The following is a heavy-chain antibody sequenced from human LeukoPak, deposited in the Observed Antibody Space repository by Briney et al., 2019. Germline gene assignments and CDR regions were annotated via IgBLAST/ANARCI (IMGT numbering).Heavy chain of an antibody. J-gene: IGHJ6*03. CDR2: INHSGST. D-gene: IGHD6-13*01. V-gene: IGHV4-34*01. CDR1: GGSFSGYY. CDR3: ARGGRFPGYSSSWYPPPRIYYYYYMDV. Sequence: SETLSLTCAVYGGSFSGYYWSWIRQPPGKGLEWIGEINHSGSTNYNPSLKSRVTISVDTSKNQFSLKLSSVTAADTAVYYCARGGRFPGYSSSWYPPPRIYYYYYMDVWGKGTTVTVSS.